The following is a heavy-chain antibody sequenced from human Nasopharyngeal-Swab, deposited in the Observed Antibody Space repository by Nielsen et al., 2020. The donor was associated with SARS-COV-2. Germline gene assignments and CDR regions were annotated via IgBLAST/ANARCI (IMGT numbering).Heavy chain of an antibody. CDR3: AKDTRDSWTDRFMDV. CDR1: GFTFSDFA. V-gene: IGHV3-23*01. D-gene: IGHD3/OR15-3a*01. Sequence: GESLKISCAASGFTFSDFAMSWVRQTPGKELEWVSAISASAGGTFYAASVRGRFTISRDNSKNILVLEMSSLRAEDTAVYYCAKDTRDSWTDRFMDVWGQGTSVIVSS. J-gene: IGHJ6*02. CDR2: ISASAGGT.